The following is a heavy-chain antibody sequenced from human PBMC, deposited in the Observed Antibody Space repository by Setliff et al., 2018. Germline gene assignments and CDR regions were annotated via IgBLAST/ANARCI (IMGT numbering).Heavy chain of an antibody. Sequence: ASVKVSCKASGYTFTSYGISWVRQAPGQGLEWMGWISAYNGNTNYAQKLQGRVTMTTDTSTSTAYMELRSLRSDDTAVYYCARAYYGTVNGYSSYYGLDVWGQGTTVTVSS. V-gene: IGHV1-18*01. CDR1: GYTFTSYG. CDR2: ISAYNGNT. CDR3: ARAYYGTVNGYSSYYGLDV. D-gene: IGHD3-9*01. J-gene: IGHJ6*02.